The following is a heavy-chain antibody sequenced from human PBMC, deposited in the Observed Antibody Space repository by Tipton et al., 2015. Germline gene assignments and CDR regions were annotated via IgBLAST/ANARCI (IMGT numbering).Heavy chain of an antibody. V-gene: IGHV4-61*01. CDR1: GGPVSSGSYY. CDR2: IYYSGST. Sequence: TLSLTCTVSGGPVSSGSYYWNWIRQPPGKGLEWIGYIYYSGSTNYNPSLKSRVAISVDTSKNQFSLKLTSVTAADTAVYYCACQDYDSLTRDYQTVDYWGQGTRVTVSS. J-gene: IGHJ4*02. CDR3: ACQDYDSLTRDYQTVDY. D-gene: IGHD3-9*01.